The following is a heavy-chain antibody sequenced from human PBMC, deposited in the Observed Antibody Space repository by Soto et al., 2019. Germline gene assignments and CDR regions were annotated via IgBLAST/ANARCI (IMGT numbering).Heavy chain of an antibody. CDR3: ARDLKEYCSDGKCNWFDP. D-gene: IGHD2-15*01. CDR1: GASITTYY. CDR2: ISYSGST. J-gene: IGHJ5*02. V-gene: IGHV4-59*01. Sequence: SETLSLTCTVSGASITTYYWSWIRQPPGNGLEWIGYISYSGSTDYNPSLKSRVTISFDASKNQISLQVRSATAADAAVYYCARDLKEYCSDGKCNWFDPWGQGTLVTVS.